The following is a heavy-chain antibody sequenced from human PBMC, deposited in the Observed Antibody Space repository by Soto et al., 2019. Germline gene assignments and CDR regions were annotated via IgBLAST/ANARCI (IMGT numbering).Heavy chain of an antibody. Sequence: QVQLVQSGAEVRKSGASVKVSCKASGYTFSDYFIQWLRQAPGQGLEWVAWINPKTAATNYAKKFPDRLTVTSDTSLSTDYLELTRLRPDDTALYYCARIKGGLDYYRGMDVWCQGTAVSVSS. D-gene: IGHD3-16*01. CDR2: INPKTAAT. CDR3: ARIKGGLDYYRGMDV. J-gene: IGHJ6*02. CDR1: GYTFSDYF. V-gene: IGHV1-2*02.